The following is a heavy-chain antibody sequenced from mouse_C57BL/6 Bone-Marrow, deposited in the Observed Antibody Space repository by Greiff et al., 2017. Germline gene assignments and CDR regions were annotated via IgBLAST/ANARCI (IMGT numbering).Heavy chain of an antibody. CDR3: AREGETGTHFDY. J-gene: IGHJ2*01. V-gene: IGHV1-55*01. Sequence: HVPLQQPGVELVKPGASVKMSCKASGYTFTSYWITWVKQRPGQGLEWIGDIYPGSGSTNYNEKFKSKATLTVDTSSSTAYMQLSSLTSEDSAVYYCAREGETGTHFDYWGQGTTLTVSS. CDR1: GYTFTSYW. D-gene: IGHD4-1*01. CDR2: IYPGSGST.